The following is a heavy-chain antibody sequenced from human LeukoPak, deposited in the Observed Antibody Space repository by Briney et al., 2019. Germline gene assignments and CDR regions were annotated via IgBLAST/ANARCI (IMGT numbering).Heavy chain of an antibody. V-gene: IGHV4-39*01. D-gene: IGHD2-15*01. CDR2: IHYSGNT. CDR3: ARHVDGYYYYGMDV. Sequence: SETLSLTCTVSGGSISSPAYYWGWIRQPPGKGLEWIGSIHYSGNTYYNPSLKSRVTISADASKNQFSLKLSSVTAADTAVYYCARHVDGYYYYGMDVWGQGTTVTVSS. CDR1: GGSISSPAYY. J-gene: IGHJ6*02.